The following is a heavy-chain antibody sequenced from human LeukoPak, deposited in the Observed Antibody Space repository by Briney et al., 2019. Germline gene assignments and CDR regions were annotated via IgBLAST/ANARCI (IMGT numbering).Heavy chain of an antibody. J-gene: IGHJ5*02. Sequence: ASVKVFCNASGYTFINYGITWVRQAPGQGLEWMGWSSPYNGKTNYAQKLQGRVTMTTDTSTNTAYMELRSLRSDDTAVYYCARGGIDIVTVPVSNWFDPWGQGTLVTVSS. CDR1: GYTFINYG. CDR2: SSPYNGKT. CDR3: ARGGIDIVTVPVSNWFDP. V-gene: IGHV1-18*01. D-gene: IGHD2/OR15-2a*01.